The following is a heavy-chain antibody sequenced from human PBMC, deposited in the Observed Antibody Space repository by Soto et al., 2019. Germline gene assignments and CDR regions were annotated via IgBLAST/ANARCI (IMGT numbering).Heavy chain of an antibody. CDR1: GYTFTSYG. V-gene: IGHV1-18*01. J-gene: IGHJ4*02. CDR3: ARGTYGDY. CDR2: ISAHNGNT. D-gene: IGHD4-17*01. Sequence: QVHLVQSGAEVKKPGASVKVSCKASGYTFTSYGITWVRQAPGQGLEWMGWISAHNGNTDYAQKLQGRVIVTRVAFTRTASVELRSLRSDDTAVDTFARGTYGDYLGPGALITVS.